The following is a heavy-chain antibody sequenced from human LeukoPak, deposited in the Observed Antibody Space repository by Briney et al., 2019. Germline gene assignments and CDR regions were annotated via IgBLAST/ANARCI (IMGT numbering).Heavy chain of an antibody. Sequence: SETLSLTCTVFGDSISSSSYYWGWIRQPPGKGLEWIGSIYYSGSTYYNPSLKSRVAIFVDTSKNHFSLNLISMTAADTAVYYCARHCSGNSCYFAFDVWGQGTMVTVSS. CDR1: GDSISSSSYY. CDR3: ARHCSGNSCYFAFDV. J-gene: IGHJ3*01. CDR2: IYYSGST. D-gene: IGHD2-15*01. V-gene: IGHV4-39*01.